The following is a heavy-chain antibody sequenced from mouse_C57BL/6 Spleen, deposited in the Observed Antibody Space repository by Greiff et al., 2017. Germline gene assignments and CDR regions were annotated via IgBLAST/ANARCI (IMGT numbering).Heavy chain of an antibody. Sequence: EVQLQQSGPELVKPGASVKISCKASGYTFTDYYMHWVKQSHGKSLEWIGEINPNNGGTSYNQKFKGKATLTVDKSSSTAYMELRSLTSEDSAVYYCARRDDGYFCYFDYWGQGTTLTVSS. CDR3: ARRDDGYFCYFDY. V-gene: IGHV1-26*01. D-gene: IGHD2-3*01. CDR2: INPNNGGT. J-gene: IGHJ2*01. CDR1: GYTFTDYY.